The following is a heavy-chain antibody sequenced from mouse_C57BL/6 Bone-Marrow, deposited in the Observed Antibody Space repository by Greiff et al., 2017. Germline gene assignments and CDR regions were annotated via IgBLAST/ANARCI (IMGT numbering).Heavy chain of an antibody. V-gene: IGHV1-72*01. D-gene: IGHD4-1*01. Sequence: QVQLQQPGAELVKPGASVTLSCQASGYTFTSYWLHWVKQRPGRGLEWIGRIDPNSGGTKYNEKFKNKAPLTVDKPSSTAYVQLSSLTSDESAVYYCARELTGSIDYWGQGTLVTVSA. CDR3: ARELTGSIDY. CDR2: IDPNSGGT. J-gene: IGHJ3*01. CDR1: GYTFTSYW.